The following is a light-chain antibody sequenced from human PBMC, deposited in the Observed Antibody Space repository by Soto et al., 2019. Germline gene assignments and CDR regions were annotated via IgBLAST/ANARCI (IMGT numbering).Light chain of an antibody. V-gene: IGKV1-27*01. J-gene: IGKJ2*01. CDR2: VAS. CDR1: QGISNY. CDR3: QVRTDWPPFKYT. Sequence: DIQMTQSPSSLSASVGDRVTITCRASQGISNYLAWYQQKPGKVPKVLIYVASALQSGVPSRFSGSGSGTDFTLTISRLEPEDFAVYYCQVRTDWPPFKYTFGQGTKLEVK.